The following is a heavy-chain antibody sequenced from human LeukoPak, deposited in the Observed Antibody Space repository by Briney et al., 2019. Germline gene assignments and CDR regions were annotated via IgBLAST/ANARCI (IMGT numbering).Heavy chain of an antibody. CDR2: INPSGGTT. CDR3: ASALTGFDFWSGYVPIGY. CDR1: GYTFTSYY. D-gene: IGHD3-3*01. Sequence: ASVKVSCKASGYTFTSYYMHWVRQAPGQGLEWMGIINPSGGTTRYAQRFQGRVTMTRDTSTNTVYMELSSLRSEDTAVYYCASALTGFDFWSGYVPIGYWGQGTLVTVSS. V-gene: IGHV1-46*01. J-gene: IGHJ4*02.